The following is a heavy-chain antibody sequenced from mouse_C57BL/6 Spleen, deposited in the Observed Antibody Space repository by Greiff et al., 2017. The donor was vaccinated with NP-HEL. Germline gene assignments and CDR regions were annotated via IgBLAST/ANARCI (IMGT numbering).Heavy chain of an antibody. Sequence: EVQLQESGPGLVKPSQSLSLTCSVTGYSITSGYYWNWIRQFPGNKLEWMGYISYDGSNNYNPSLKNRISITRDTSKNQFFLKLNSVTTEDTATYYCARGGLRMDYWGQGTSVTVSS. CDR1: GYSITSGYY. CDR2: ISYDGSN. CDR3: ARGGLRMDY. V-gene: IGHV3-6*01. J-gene: IGHJ4*01.